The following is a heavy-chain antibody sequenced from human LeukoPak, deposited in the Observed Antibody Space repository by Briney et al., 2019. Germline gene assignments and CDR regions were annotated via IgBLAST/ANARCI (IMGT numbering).Heavy chain of an antibody. V-gene: IGHV4-61*01. CDR2: IYYSGST. CDR1: GGSISSSSYY. D-gene: IGHD4-11*01. CDR3: ARDYRADY. J-gene: IGHJ4*02. Sequence: SETLSLTCTVSGGSISSSSYYWSWIRQPPGKGLEWIGYIYYSGSTNYNPSLKSRVTISVDTSKNQFSLKLSSVTAADTAVYYCARDYRADYWGQGTLVTVSS.